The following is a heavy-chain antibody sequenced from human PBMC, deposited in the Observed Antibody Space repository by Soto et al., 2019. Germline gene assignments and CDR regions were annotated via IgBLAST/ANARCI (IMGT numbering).Heavy chain of an antibody. Sequence: ASVKVSCKASGYTFTSYYMHWVRQAPGQGLEWMGIINPSGGSTSYAQKFRGRVTMTRDTSTSTVYMELSSLRSEDTAVYYCASSGSYSPPYYYYGMDVWGQGTTVTVS. CDR3: ASSGSYSPPYYYYGMDV. CDR2: INPSGGST. D-gene: IGHD1-26*01. J-gene: IGHJ6*02. CDR1: GYTFTSYY. V-gene: IGHV1-46*01.